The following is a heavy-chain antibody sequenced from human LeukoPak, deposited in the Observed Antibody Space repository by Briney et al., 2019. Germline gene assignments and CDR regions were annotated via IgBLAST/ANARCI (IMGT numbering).Heavy chain of an antibody. CDR1: GFTVSSNY. V-gene: IGHV3-66*04. D-gene: IGHD6-13*01. Sequence: GGSLRLSCAASGFTVSSNYMSWVRQAPGKGLEWVSVIYSGGGTYYADSVKGRFTISRDNSKNTLYLQMKSLRAEDTAVYYCARHHYSSSWYLAFDIWGQGTMVTVSS. CDR3: ARHHYSSSWYLAFDI. CDR2: IYSGGGT. J-gene: IGHJ3*02.